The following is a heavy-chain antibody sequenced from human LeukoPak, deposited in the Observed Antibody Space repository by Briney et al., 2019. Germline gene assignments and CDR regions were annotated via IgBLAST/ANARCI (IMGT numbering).Heavy chain of an antibody. D-gene: IGHD6-19*01. V-gene: IGHV3-23*01. J-gene: IGHJ4*02. CDR1: GFTFSSYA. Sequence: GGSLRLSCAASGFTFSSYAMSWVRQAPGKGLEWVSATSDSGGSTYYADSVKGRFTISRDNSKNTLYLQMNSLRAEDTAVYYCAKRSSGWYGAGDYWGQGTLVTVSS. CDR2: TSDSGGST. CDR3: AKRSSGWYGAGDY.